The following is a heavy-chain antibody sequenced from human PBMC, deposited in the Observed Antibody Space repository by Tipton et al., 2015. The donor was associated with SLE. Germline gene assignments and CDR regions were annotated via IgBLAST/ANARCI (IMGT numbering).Heavy chain of an antibody. J-gene: IGHJ4*02. V-gene: IGHV4-34*01. CDR3: ARYARGYSGYEGFDY. CDR2: INHSGST. CDR1: GGSFSGYY. D-gene: IGHD5-12*01. Sequence: TLSLTCAVYGGSFSGYYWSWIRQPPGKGLEWIGEINHSGSTNYNPSLKSRVTISVDTSKNQFSLKLSSVTAADTAVYYCARYARGYSGYEGFDYWGQGTLVTVSS.